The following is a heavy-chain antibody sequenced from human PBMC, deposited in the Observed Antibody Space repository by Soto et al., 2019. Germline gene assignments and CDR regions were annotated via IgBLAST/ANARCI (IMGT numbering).Heavy chain of an antibody. J-gene: IGHJ5*02. CDR3: ARTIAAAGNFDWFDP. V-gene: IGHV3-48*01. CDR2: ISSSSSTI. D-gene: IGHD6-13*01. Sequence: PGRSMRLSCAASGFNFSSFSMHWVRKDQGKGLEWVSYISSSSSTIYYADSVKGRFTISRDNAKNSLYLQMNRLRAEDTAVYYFARTIAAAGNFDWFDPWGQGTLDTVSS. CDR1: GFNFSSFS.